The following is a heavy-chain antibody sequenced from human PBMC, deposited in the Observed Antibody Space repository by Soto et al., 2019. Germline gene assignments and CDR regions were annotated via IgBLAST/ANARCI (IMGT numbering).Heavy chain of an antibody. CDR1: GFTFSAFW. D-gene: IGHD2-15*01. V-gene: IGHV3-7*04. CDR2: IKRDGTVT. Sequence: EVQLVESGGGLVQPGESLRLSCAASGFTFSAFWMTWLRQAPGKGLEWVANIKRDGTVTHYGDSVEGRCTLSRDNAQNSLFPQLNSLRPEDTSMYYDARDLFPPGEFCYDAFDVWGQGTLVTVSS. J-gene: IGHJ3*01. CDR3: ARDLFPPGEFCYDAFDV.